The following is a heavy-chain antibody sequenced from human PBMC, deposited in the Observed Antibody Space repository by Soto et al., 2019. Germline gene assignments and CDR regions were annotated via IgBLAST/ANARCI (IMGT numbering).Heavy chain of an antibody. CDR1: GYTFTSYA. J-gene: IGHJ6*02. V-gene: IGHV1-3*01. CDR3: ARETAPSDF. Sequence: QVQLVQSGAEVKKPGASVKVSCKASGYTFTSYAMHWVRQAPGQRLEWMGWINAGNGNTKYSQKFQGRGTITRDTYASTAYMDLSRLRSEDTAVYYCARETAPSDFWGQGNTVTVSS. CDR2: INAGNGNT.